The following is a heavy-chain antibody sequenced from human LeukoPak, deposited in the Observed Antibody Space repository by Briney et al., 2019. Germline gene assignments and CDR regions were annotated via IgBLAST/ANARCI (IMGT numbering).Heavy chain of an antibody. D-gene: IGHD3-22*01. V-gene: IGHV4-39*01. CDR3: ASLNYYDSSGYSPRFDY. CDR2: IYYSGST. J-gene: IGHJ4*02. CDR1: GGSISSSSFY. Sequence: SETLSLTCTVSGGSISSSSFYWGWIRQPPGKGLEWIGSIYYSGSTYYNPSLKSRVTISVDTSKNQFSLKLSSVTAADTAVYYCASLNYYDSSGYSPRFDYWGQGALVTVSS.